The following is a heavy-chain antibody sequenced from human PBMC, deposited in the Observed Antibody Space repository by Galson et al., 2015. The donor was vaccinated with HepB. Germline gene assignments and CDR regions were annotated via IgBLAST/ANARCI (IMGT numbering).Heavy chain of an antibody. CDR1: GYTFTSYY. J-gene: IGHJ4*02. D-gene: IGHD3-10*01. V-gene: IGHV1-46*01. CDR3: ARYGGGLDY. CDR2: INPSGGST. Sequence: SVKVSCKASGYTFTSYYMHWVRQAPGQGLEWMGIINPSGGSTSYAQKFQGRVTMTTDTSTSTAYMELRSLRSDDTAVYYCARYGGGLDYWGQGTLVTVSS.